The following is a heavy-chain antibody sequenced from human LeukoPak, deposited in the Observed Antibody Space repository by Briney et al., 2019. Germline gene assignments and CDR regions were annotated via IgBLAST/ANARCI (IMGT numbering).Heavy chain of an antibody. CDR3: ARTDSSSSWYLTGFDP. CDR1: GGTFSSYA. CDR2: IIPIFGTA. D-gene: IGHD6-13*01. Sequence: ASVKVSCKASGGTFSSYAISWVRQAPGQGLEWMGGIIPIFGTANYAQKFQGRVTITADESTSTAYMELSSPRSDDTAVYYCARTDSSSSWYLTGFDPWGQGTLVTISS. V-gene: IGHV1-69*13. J-gene: IGHJ5*02.